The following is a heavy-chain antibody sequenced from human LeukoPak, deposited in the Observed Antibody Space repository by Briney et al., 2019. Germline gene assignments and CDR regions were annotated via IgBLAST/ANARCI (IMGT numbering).Heavy chain of an antibody. Sequence: GGSLRLSCAAPGFTFSSYSMEWVRQAPGKGREWVSFIMSSDRYIYYADSVKGRFTISRDNAKNSLYLQMNSLRAEDTAVYYCARDRDWAVLYDASDIWGQGTMVTVSS. CDR2: IMSSDRYI. D-gene: IGHD3/OR15-3a*01. V-gene: IGHV3-21*01. J-gene: IGHJ3*02. CDR1: GFTFSSYS. CDR3: ARDRDWAVLYDASDI.